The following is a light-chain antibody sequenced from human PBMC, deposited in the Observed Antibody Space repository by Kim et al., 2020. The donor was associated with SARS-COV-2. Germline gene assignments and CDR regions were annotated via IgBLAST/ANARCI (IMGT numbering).Light chain of an antibody. Sequence: DMQMTQSPSTLSASVGDRVTITCRASQSIRSWFAWYQLKPGKAPKLLIYKASSLESGVPSRFSGSGSGTEFTLTISSLQPDDLATYYCQQYDSYWTFGQGTKVDIK. CDR1: QSIRSW. J-gene: IGKJ1*01. V-gene: IGKV1-5*03. CDR2: KAS. CDR3: QQYDSYWT.